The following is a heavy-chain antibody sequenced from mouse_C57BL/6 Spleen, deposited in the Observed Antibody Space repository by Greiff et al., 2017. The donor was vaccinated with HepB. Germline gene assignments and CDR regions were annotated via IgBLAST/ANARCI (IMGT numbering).Heavy chain of an antibody. J-gene: IGHJ1*03. D-gene: IGHD1-1*01. CDR1: GFSFNTYA. CDR2: IRSKSNNYAT. V-gene: IGHV10-1*01. Sequence: EVQRVESGGGLVQPKGSLKLSCAASGFSFNTYAMNWVRQAPGKGLEWVARIRSKSNNYATYYADSVKDRFTISRDDSESMLYLQMNNLKTEDTAMYYCVRQGGHISFDVWGTGTTVTVSS. CDR3: VRQGGHISFDV.